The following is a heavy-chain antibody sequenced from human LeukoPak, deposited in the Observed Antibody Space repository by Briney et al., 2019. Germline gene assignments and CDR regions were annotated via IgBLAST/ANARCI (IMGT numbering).Heavy chain of an antibody. CDR1: GFTFSSYW. CDR2: IRQDGSEK. D-gene: IGHD5-24*01. CDR3: ARDRGMATITLDY. J-gene: IGHJ4*02. Sequence: GGSLRLSCAASGFTFSSYWMSWVRQAPGKGLEWVANIRQDGSEKYYVDSVKGRFTISRDNAKNSPYLQMNSLRAEDTAVYYCARDRGMATITLDYWGQGTLVTVSS. V-gene: IGHV3-7*01.